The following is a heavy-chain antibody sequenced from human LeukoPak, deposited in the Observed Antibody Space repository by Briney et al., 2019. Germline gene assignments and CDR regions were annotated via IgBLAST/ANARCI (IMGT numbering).Heavy chain of an antibody. D-gene: IGHD3-3*01. Sequence: GGSLRLSCAASGFTLSNYWMSWVRQAPGKGLEWVANIKQDGSEKYYVDSVKGRFTIARDNAKKSLYLQMNSLRAEDTAVYYCARLRYDDFWSGSWKYYYYMDVWGKGTTVTVSS. CDR1: GFTLSNYW. V-gene: IGHV3-7*01. CDR3: ARLRYDDFWSGSWKYYYYMDV. CDR2: IKQDGSEK. J-gene: IGHJ6*03.